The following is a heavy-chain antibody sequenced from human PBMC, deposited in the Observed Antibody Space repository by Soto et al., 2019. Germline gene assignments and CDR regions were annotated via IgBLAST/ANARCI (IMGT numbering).Heavy chain of an antibody. V-gene: IGHV3-7*03. J-gene: IGHJ3*02. CDR2: IKQDGSEK. D-gene: IGHD3-16*02. CDR3: ARDEVTRSLYFLGASSDAFDI. CDR1: GFTFSSYW. Sequence: GGSLRLSCAASGFTFSSYWMSWVRQAPGKGLEWVANIKQDGSEKYYVDSVKGRFTISRDNAKNSLYLQMNSLRAEDTAVYYCARDEVTRSLYFLGASSDAFDIWGQGTTVTVSS.